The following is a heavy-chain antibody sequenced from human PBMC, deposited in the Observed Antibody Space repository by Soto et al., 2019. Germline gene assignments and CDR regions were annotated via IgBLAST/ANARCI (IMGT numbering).Heavy chain of an antibody. CDR1: GGSISTYY. CDR3: ARVRAATGTFYFDY. D-gene: IGHD6-13*01. Sequence: SETLSLTCTVSGGSISTYYWSWIRQPPGKGLEWIAYINYSGNTNCNPSLKSRLTISVDTSKSQFSLKLTSVTPADTAVYFCARVRAATGTFYFDYWGQGTLVTVSS. V-gene: IGHV4-59*01. CDR2: INYSGNT. J-gene: IGHJ4*02.